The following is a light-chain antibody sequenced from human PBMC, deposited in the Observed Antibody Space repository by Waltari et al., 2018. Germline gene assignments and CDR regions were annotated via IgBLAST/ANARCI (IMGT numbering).Light chain of an antibody. V-gene: IGKV3-20*01. CDR3: QHYLRLPVT. CDR2: GAS. J-gene: IGKJ1*01. CDR1: QSVSRA. Sequence: EIVLTQSPGTLSLSLGERATVSCRTSQSVSRALAWYQQKPGQAPRLLIDGASTRATAIPDRFSGSGSGKDFSLTISRLEPDDFAVYYCQHYLRLPVTFGQGTTVEI.